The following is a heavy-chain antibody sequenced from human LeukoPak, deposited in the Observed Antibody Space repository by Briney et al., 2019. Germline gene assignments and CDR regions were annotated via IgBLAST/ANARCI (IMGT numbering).Heavy chain of an antibody. CDR3: LGGRFIAGAGD. J-gene: IGHJ1*01. CDR1: GFTFSICD. Sequence: GASVTVSYKASGFTFSICDINWVRQATGQGLEGVGWMNGNSGDTGYAQKFQGRLTMTRKTSISTAYMELDSLDSEDTAVFFLLGGRFIAGAGDWGQGTPVTVPS. D-gene: IGHD1-26*01. V-gene: IGHV1-8*01. CDR2: MNGNSGDT.